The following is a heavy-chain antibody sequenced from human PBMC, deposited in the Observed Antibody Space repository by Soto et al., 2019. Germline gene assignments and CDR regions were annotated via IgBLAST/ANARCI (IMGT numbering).Heavy chain of an antibody. Sequence: PGGSLRLSCAASGFTFSNAWMNWVRQAPGKGLEWVGRIKSKTDGGTTDYAAPMKGRFTISRDDSKNTLYLQMNSLKTEDTAVYYCLREEMATTKLDYWGQGTLVTVSS. CDR2: IKSKTDGGTT. J-gene: IGHJ4*02. CDR1: GFTFSNAW. CDR3: LREEMATTKLDY. V-gene: IGHV3-15*07. D-gene: IGHD1-1*01.